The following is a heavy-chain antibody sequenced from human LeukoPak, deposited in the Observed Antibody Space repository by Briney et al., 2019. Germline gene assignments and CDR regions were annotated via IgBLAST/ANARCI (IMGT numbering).Heavy chain of an antibody. J-gene: IGHJ1*01. CDR3: ARDTGSSWYPEYFHH. D-gene: IGHD6-13*01. V-gene: IGHV4-59*01. CDR1: GDSINAYY. Sequence: PSETLSLTCTVSGDSINAYYWSWIRQSPGKGLECIGYISYSGSTKYNPSLRSRVTISIDISKNQFSLKVTSVTAADTAVYYCARDTGSSWYPEYFHHWGQGTLVTVSS. CDR2: ISYSGST.